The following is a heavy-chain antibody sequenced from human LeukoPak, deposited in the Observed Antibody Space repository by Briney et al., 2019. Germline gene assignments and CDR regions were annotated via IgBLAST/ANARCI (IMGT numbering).Heavy chain of an antibody. CDR3: ARGLAEYNRYFDY. D-gene: IGHD6-6*01. J-gene: IGHJ4*02. CDR2: IKQDGSEK. Sequence: GGSLRLSCAASGFTFSGYWMSWVRQAPGKGLEWVASIKQDGSEKYYVDSVKRRFTISRDNAKNSLYLQMNSLRAEDTAVYYCARGLAEYNRYFDYWGQGTLVTVA. V-gene: IGHV3-7*01. CDR1: GFTFSGYW.